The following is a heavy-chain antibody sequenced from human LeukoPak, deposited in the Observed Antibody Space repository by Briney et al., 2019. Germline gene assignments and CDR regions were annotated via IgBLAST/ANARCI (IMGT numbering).Heavy chain of an antibody. CDR2: ISAYNDNT. CDR3: ARDGAVGGYWYFDL. J-gene: IGHJ2*01. Sequence: ASVKVSCKASGYAFTSYGISWVRQAPGQGLEWMGWISAYNDNTNYAQKLQGRVTMTTDTSTSTAYMELRSLRSDDTAVYYCARDGAVGGYWYFDLWGRGTLVTVSS. V-gene: IGHV1-18*01. D-gene: IGHD3-16*01. CDR1: GYAFTSYG.